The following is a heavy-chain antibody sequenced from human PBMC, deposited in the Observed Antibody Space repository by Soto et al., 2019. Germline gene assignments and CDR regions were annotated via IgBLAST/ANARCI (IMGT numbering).Heavy chain of an antibody. CDR2: ISGSGGST. V-gene: IGHV3-23*01. J-gene: IGHJ4*02. CDR3: ASLLGAAPGFDY. Sequence: GSLRLSCAASGFTFSSYAMSLVRQAPGKGLGWVLAISGSGGSTYYAESVKGRFTISRDNSKNTLYLQMNSLRAEDTAVYYCASLLGAAPGFDYWGQGTLVTVSS. D-gene: IGHD6-6*01. CDR1: GFTFSSYA.